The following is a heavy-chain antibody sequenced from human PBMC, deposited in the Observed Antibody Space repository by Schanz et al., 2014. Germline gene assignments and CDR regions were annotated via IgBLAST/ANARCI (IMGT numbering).Heavy chain of an antibody. CDR2: ISSSGNII. CDR1: GFTFSTYS. CDR3: AAHETLSTTACYPS. J-gene: IGHJ4*02. V-gene: IGHV3-21*04. Sequence: EVQLVESGGGLVKPGGSLRLSCAASGFTFSTYSMNWVRQPPGKGLEWLSYISSSGNIIHYADSVKGRFTISRDNAKNSLYRQMTGLRAEDTAVYYCAAHETLSTTACYPSWGQGTLVAVSS. D-gene: IGHD2-2*01.